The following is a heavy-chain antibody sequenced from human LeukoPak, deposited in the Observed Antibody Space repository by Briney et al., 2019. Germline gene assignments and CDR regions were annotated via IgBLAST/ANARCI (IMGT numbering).Heavy chain of an antibody. D-gene: IGHD5-12*01. CDR2: IGTAGDT. J-gene: IGHJ4*02. CDR1: GFTFSSYD. CDR3: ARGEGWLRGSLDY. Sequence: PGGSLRLSCAASGFTFSSYDMHWVRHATGKGLEWVSAIGTAGDTYYPGSVKGRFTISRENAKNSLYLQMNSLRAGDTAVYYCARGEGWLRGSLDYWGQGTLVTVSS. V-gene: IGHV3-13*01.